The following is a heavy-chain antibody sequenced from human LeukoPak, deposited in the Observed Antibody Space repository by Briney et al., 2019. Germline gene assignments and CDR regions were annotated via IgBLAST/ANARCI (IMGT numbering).Heavy chain of an antibody. V-gene: IGHV4-4*07. CDR1: GGSINLYY. CDR2: IYSTGST. J-gene: IGHJ4*02. D-gene: IGHD6-13*01. CDR3: ARGIADPYSFDS. Sequence: PSETLSLTCTVSGGSINLYYWSWIRQPAGKGLEWIGRIYSTGSTNYGPSLKSRVTMSVDKSKNQFSLNLSSVTAADTAVYYCARGIADPYSFDSWGQGTLVTVSS.